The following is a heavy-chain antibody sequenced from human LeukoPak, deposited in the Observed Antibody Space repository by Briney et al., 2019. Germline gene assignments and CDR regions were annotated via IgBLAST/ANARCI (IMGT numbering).Heavy chain of an antibody. CDR1: GFTFRNYG. CDR2: IGGRGEST. V-gene: IGHV3-23*01. D-gene: IGHD3-10*01. Sequence: GRSLRLSCTASGFTFRNYGMTWVRQAPGKGLEWVSSIGGRGESTCYADSVEGRFTISRDNSENTVSLQMNSLRAEDTAVYYCARDMSFTGSGFDYWGEGTLLIVSS. CDR3: ARDMSFTGSGFDY. J-gene: IGHJ4*02.